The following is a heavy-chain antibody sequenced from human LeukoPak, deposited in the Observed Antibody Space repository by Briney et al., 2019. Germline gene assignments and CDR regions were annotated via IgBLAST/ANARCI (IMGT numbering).Heavy chain of an antibody. CDR3: ARDHGYSGTYSWFDP. CDR2: IYYSGST. CDR1: GGSVSSSRYY. D-gene: IGHD1-26*01. J-gene: IGHJ5*02. V-gene: IGHV4-30-4*08. Sequence: SETLSLTCPVSGGSVSSSRYYWSWIRQPPGKGLEWIGYIYYSGSTYYNPSLKSRVTISVDTSKNQFSLKLTSVTAADTAVYYCARDHGYSGTYSWFDPWGQGTLVTVSS.